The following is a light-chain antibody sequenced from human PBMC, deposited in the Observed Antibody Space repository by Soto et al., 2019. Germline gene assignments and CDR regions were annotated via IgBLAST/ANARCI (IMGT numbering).Light chain of an antibody. CDR1: SSDVGSYNL. V-gene: IGLV2-23*02. CDR2: EVT. CDR3: SSYTGSSTFVV. Sequence: QSVLTQPASVSGSPGQSITISCTGTSSDVGSYNLVSWYQQHPGKAPKLMIYEVTKRPSGVSNRFSGPKSGNTASLTISGLQAEDEAEYYCSSYTGSSTFVVFGGGTKLTVL. J-gene: IGLJ2*01.